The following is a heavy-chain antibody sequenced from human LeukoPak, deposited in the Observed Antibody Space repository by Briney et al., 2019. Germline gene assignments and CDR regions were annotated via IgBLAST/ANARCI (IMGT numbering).Heavy chain of an antibody. V-gene: IGHV1-3*01. CDR1: GYTFTSYA. D-gene: IGHD5-24*01. Sequence: ASVKVSCKASGYTFTSYAMHWVRQAPGQRLEWMGWINAGNGNTKYSQKFQGRVTINRDTSATTAYMELSSLRSEDTAVYYCARGGSRVTTINILDYWGQGTLVTVSS. J-gene: IGHJ4*02. CDR2: INAGNGNT. CDR3: ARGGSRVTTINILDY.